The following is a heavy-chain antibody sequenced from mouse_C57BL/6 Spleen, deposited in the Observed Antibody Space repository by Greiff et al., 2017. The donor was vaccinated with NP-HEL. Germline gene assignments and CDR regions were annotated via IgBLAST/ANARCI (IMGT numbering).Heavy chain of an antibody. CDR1: GFNIKDYY. D-gene: IGHD1-1*01. CDR3: TSRYYGSQGDY. Sequence: VQLQQSGAELVRPGASVKLSCTASGFNIKDYYMHWVKQRPEQGLEWIGRIDPEDGDTEYAPKFQGKATMTADTSSNTAYLQLSSLTSEDTAVYYCTSRYYGSQGDYWGQGTSVTVSS. CDR2: IDPEDGDT. J-gene: IGHJ4*01. V-gene: IGHV14-1*01.